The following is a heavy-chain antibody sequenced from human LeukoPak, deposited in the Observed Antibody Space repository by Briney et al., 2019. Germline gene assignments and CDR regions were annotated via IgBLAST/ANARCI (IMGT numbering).Heavy chain of an antibody. CDR3: ARVYDSGSQAYFYYMDV. CDR1: GGSISSSSYY. J-gene: IGHJ6*03. V-gene: IGHV4-39*07. CDR2: IYYSGST. D-gene: IGHD3-10*01. Sequence: TLSLTCTVSGGSISSSSYYWGWIRQPPGKGLEWIGSIYYSGSTYYSPSLKSRVTISVDTSKNQFSLKLSSVTAADTAVYYCARVYDSGSQAYFYYMDVWGKGTTVTISS.